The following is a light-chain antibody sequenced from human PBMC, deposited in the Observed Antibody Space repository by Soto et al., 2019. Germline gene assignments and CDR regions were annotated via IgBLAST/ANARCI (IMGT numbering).Light chain of an antibody. CDR2: NAN. CDR3: VLYMGSGISV. Sequence: QAVVTQASSFSVSPGGTVTLTCGLSSASVSTSYYPSWYQQTPGQAPRTIIYNANTRSSGVPDRFSGSILGDKAALTISGAQADYESDYYCVLYMGSGISVFGGGTTLTVL. CDR1: SASVSTSYY. J-gene: IGLJ3*02. V-gene: IGLV8-61*01.